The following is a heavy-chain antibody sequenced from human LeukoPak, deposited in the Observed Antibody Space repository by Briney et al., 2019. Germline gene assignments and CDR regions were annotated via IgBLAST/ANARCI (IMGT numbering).Heavy chain of an antibody. CDR1: GFTFVIHD. CDR2: ISPDGSTT. V-gene: IGHV3-23*01. CDR3: AGIHYWTK. D-gene: IGHD2-8*01. J-gene: IGHJ4*02. Sequence: GGSLRPSCAASGFTFVIHDMSWVRQVPGKGLEWVSEISPDGSTTHYLDSVKGRFIISGDNSENTLYLQMNSLRAEDTAVYYCAGIHYWTKWGQGTLATVSS.